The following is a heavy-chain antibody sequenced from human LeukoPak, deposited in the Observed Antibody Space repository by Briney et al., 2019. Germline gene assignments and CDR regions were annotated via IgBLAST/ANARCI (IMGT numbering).Heavy chain of an antibody. CDR3: ERKTVGSVDF. Sequence: GGSLRLSCAASGFTLSSYWMYWVRQAPGMGLVCVSQINSDGSSRTYADSVKGRFTVSRDNARNTLYLQMNSLRAEDTAVYYCERKTVGSVDFWGQGTLVTVSS. J-gene: IGHJ4*02. CDR1: GFTLSSYW. CDR2: INSDGSSR. D-gene: IGHD4-23*01. V-gene: IGHV3-74*01.